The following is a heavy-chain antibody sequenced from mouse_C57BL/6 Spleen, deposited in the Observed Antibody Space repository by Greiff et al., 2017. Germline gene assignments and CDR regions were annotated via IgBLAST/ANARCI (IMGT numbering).Heavy chain of an antibody. Sequence: QVQLQQSGAELVRPGTSVKVSCKASGYAFTNYLIEWVKQRPGQGLEWIGVINPGSGGTNYNEKFKGKATLTADKSSSTAYMQLSSLTSEDSAVYFCARTLLGDYWGQGTTLTVSS. CDR1: GYAFTNYL. J-gene: IGHJ2*01. CDR3: ARTLLGDY. V-gene: IGHV1-54*01. CDR2: INPGSGGT.